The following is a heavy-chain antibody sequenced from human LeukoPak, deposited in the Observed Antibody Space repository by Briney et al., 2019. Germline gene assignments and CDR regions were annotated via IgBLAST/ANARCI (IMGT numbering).Heavy chain of an antibody. V-gene: IGHV4-4*09. Sequence: SETLSLTCTVSGGSISSYYWSWIRQPPGKGLEWIGYIYTSGSTSYNPSLKSRVTISVDTSKNQFSLKLSSVTAADTAVYYCAGGHGSWYYFDYWGQGTLVTVSS. CDR3: AGGHGSWYYFDY. CDR2: IYTSGST. CDR1: GGSISSYY. D-gene: IGHD6-13*01. J-gene: IGHJ4*02.